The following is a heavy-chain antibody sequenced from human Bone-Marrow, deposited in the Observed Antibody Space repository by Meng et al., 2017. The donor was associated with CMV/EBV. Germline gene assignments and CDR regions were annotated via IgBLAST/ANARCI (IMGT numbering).Heavy chain of an antibody. D-gene: IGHD5-18*01. J-gene: IGHJ4*02. V-gene: IGHV1-69*12. CDR3: ARVDGGYSYGFPFDY. CDR2: IIPIFGTA. Sequence: QVQLVQSGAEVKKPXSSVKVSCXASGGTFSSYAVSWVRQAPGQGLEWMGGIIPIFGTANYAQKFQGRVTITADESTSTAYMELSSLRSEDTAVYYCARVDGGYSYGFPFDYWGQGTLVTVSS. CDR1: GGTFSSYA.